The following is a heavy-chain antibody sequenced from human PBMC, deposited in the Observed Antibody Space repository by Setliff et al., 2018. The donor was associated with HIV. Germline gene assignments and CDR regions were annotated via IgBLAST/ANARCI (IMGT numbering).Heavy chain of an antibody. CDR2: IYNSAST. CDR1: GGSISSYY. D-gene: IGHD3-10*01. V-gene: IGHV4-4*09. J-gene: IGHJ4*02. Sequence: PSETLSLTCTVSGGSISSYYWSWIRQPPGKGLEWIGYIYNSASTSYNPSLKSRVTISVDTSKNQFSLKLSSVTAADTAVYYCAGSLEKLLWFGESAYYFDYWGQGTLVTVSS. CDR3: AGSLEKLLWFGESAYYFDY.